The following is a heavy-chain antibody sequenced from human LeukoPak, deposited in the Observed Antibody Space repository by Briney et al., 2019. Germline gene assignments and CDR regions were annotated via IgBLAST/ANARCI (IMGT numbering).Heavy chain of an antibody. CDR3: ACQQLVRRPTKAFDI. J-gene: IGHJ3*02. D-gene: IGHD6-13*01. V-gene: IGHV4-59*01. CDR2: IYYSGST. Sequence: SETLSLTCTVSGGSISSYYWSWIRQPPGKGLEWIEYIYYSGSTNYNPSLKSRVTISVDTSKNQFSLKLSSVTAADTAVYYCACQQLVRRPTKAFDIWGQGTMVTVSS. CDR1: GGSISSYY.